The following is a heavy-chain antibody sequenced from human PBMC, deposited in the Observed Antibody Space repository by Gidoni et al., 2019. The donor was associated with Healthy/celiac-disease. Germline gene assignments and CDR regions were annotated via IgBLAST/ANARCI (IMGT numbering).Heavy chain of an antibody. CDR3: AIKIWELPHKGDY. CDR2: IYYSGST. D-gene: IGHD1-26*01. CDR1: GGSISSSSYY. V-gene: IGHV4-39*01. J-gene: IGHJ4*02. Sequence: QLQLQESGPGLVKPSETLSLTCTVSGGSISSSSYYWGWIRQPPGKGLEWIGSIYYSGSTYYNPSLKSRVTISVDTSKNQFSLKLSSVTAADTAVYYCAIKIWELPHKGDYWGQGTLVTVSS.